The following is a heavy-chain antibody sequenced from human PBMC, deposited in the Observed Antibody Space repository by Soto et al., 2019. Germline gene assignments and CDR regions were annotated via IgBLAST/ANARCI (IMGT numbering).Heavy chain of an antibody. Sequence: GGSLRLSCAASGFTFSSYSMNWVRQAPGKGLEWVSSISSSSSYIYYADSVKGRFTISRDNAKNSLYLQMNSLRAEDTAVYYCARYPIRDFWSGIPYYYYYMDVWGKGTTVTVSS. V-gene: IGHV3-21*01. D-gene: IGHD3-3*01. CDR3: ARYPIRDFWSGIPYYYYYMDV. J-gene: IGHJ6*03. CDR2: ISSSSSYI. CDR1: GFTFSSYS.